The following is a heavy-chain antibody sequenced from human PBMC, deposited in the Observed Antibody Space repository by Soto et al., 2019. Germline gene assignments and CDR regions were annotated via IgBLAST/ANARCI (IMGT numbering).Heavy chain of an antibody. CDR1: GFTFSSYD. J-gene: IGHJ4*02. D-gene: IGHD2-2*01. CDR3: ARARRHRYCSSTSCQVAFDY. CDR2: IGTAGDT. V-gene: IGHV3-13*01. Sequence: PGGSLRLSCAASGFTFSSYDMHWVRQATGKGLEWVSAIGTAGDTYYPGSVKGRFTISRENAKNSLYLQMNSLRAGDTAVYYCARARRHRYCSSTSCQVAFDYWGQGTLVTVSS.